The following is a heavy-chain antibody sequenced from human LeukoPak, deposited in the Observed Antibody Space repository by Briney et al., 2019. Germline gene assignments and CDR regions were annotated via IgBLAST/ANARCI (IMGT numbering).Heavy chain of an antibody. J-gene: IGHJ4*02. CDR1: GDSITLTSYY. V-gene: IGHV4-39*01. Sequence: PSETLSLTCSVSGDSITLTSYYWAWIRQPPGKGLEWIGSIYYSGSTYYNPSLKSRDTISVDTSKNQFSLKLSSVTAADTAVYYCARRGFTYYYDSSGYYYGYYFDYWGRGTLVTVSS. D-gene: IGHD3-22*01. CDR3: ARRGFTYYYDSSGYYYGYYFDY. CDR2: IYYSGST.